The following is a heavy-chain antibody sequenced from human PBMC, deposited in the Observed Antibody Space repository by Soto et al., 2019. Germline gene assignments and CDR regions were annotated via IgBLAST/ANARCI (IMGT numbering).Heavy chain of an antibody. J-gene: IGHJ3*02. CDR2: INHSGST. Sequence: SETLSLTCAVYGGSFSGYYWSWIRQPPGKGLEWIGEINHSGSTNYNPSLKSRVTISVDTSKNQFSLKLSSVTAADTAVYYCARGGYYDFLTGYYRRGRGIGAFDIWGQGTMVTVSS. V-gene: IGHV4-34*01. D-gene: IGHD3-9*01. CDR1: GGSFSGYY. CDR3: ARGGYYDFLTGYYRRGRGIGAFDI.